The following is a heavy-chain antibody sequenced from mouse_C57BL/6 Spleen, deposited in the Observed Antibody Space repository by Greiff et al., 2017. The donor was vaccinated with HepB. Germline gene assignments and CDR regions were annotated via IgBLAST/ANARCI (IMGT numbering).Heavy chain of an antibody. CDR2: IDPSDSYT. Sequence: QVQLQQPGAELVMPGASVKLSCKASGYTFTSYWMHWVKQRPGQGLEWIGEIDPSDSYTNYNQKFKGKSTLTVDKSSSTAYMQLSSLTSEDSAVYYCARNYDGYYYYFDYWGQGTTLTVSS. D-gene: IGHD2-3*01. CDR1: GYTFTSYW. V-gene: IGHV1-69*01. J-gene: IGHJ2*01. CDR3: ARNYDGYYYYFDY.